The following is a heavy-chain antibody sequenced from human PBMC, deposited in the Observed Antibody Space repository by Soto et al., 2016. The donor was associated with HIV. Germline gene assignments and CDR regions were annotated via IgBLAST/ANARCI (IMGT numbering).Heavy chain of an antibody. J-gene: IGHJ2*01. V-gene: IGHV3-73*01. Sequence: EMQLVESGGGLVQPGGSLKLSCAASGFTLSGSVIHWVRQASGKGLEWVGHIRNKGNNYATAYAASVEGRFTISRDDSKNTAYLQMNSLKTEDTAVYYCTRRWELLNWYSDLWGRGTQVTVSS. CDR1: GFTLSGSV. CDR3: TRRWELLNWYSDL. CDR2: IRNKGNNYAT. D-gene: IGHD1-26*01.